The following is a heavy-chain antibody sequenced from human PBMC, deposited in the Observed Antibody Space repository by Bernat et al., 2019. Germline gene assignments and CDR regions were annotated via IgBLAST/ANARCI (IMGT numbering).Heavy chain of an antibody. J-gene: IGHJ6*02. CDR2: INPNSGGT. V-gene: IGHV1-2*04. D-gene: IGHD2-8*02. CDR1: GYTFTDYY. Sequence: QVQLVQSGAEVKKPGASVKVSCKASGYTFTDYYMHWVRQAPGQGLEWMGWINPNSGGTNYAQKFQGWVTMTRDTSISTAYMELSRLRSDDTAVYYCARDLNPGHYYYGMDVWGQGTTVTVSS. CDR3: ARDLNPGHYYYGMDV.